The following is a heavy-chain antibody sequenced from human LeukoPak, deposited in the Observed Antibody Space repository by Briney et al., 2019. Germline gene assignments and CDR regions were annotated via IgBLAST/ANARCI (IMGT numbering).Heavy chain of an antibody. J-gene: IGHJ4*02. CDR2: IDWDDDK. V-gene: IGHV2-70*11. Sequence: ESGPTLVNPTQTLTLTCTFSGFSLSTSGMCVSWIRQPPGKALEWLARIDWDDDKYYSTSLKTRLTISKDTSKNQVVLTMTNMDPVDTATYYCARISTLGARVDYWGQGTLVTVSS. CDR1: GFSLSTSGMC. CDR3: ARISTLGARVDY. D-gene: IGHD3-16*01.